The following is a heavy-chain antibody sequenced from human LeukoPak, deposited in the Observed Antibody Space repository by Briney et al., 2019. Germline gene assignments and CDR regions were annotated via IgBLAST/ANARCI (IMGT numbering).Heavy chain of an antibody. J-gene: IGHJ4*02. CDR2: INHGGTT. D-gene: IGHD2-15*01. Sequence: SETLSLTCGLSGGSLSGYNWNWIRQTPLKGLEWIGEINHGGTTHYYPSLESRVIISIDTFKSQFSLILNSVTAADTAVFYCARGRVRVSPGTGYFDSWSQGAQVIVSS. V-gene: IGHV4-34*01. CDR3: ARGRVRVSPGTGYFDS. CDR1: GGSLSGYN.